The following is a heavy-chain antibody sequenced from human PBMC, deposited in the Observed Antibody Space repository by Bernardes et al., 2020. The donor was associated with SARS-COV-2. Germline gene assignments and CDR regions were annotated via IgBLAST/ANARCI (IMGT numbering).Heavy chain of an antibody. CDR1: GFTFSSYS. Sequence: VGSLILSCAASGFTFSSYSMYWVRETPGKGLEWVSHIGPSSRDISYADSVKGRFTISRDDAENSLYLQMNSLTAEDTAEYYCARRLIVEARAGLDYWGQGTLVTVSS. D-gene: IGHD2-15*01. CDR2: IGPSSRDI. V-gene: IGHV3-21*05. J-gene: IGHJ4*02. CDR3: ARRLIVEARAGLDY.